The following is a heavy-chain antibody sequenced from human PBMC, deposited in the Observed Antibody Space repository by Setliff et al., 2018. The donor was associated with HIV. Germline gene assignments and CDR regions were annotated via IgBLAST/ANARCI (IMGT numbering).Heavy chain of an antibody. Sequence: HPGGSLRLSCAASGFTFSSYWMHWVRQAPGKGPVWVARINGDESRTSYADSVQGRFTISRDNAKNTLYLQMNSLRDEDTAVYYCARDRNVNGPGSYYTAFFQHWGQGALVTVSS. CDR1: GFTFSSYW. D-gene: IGHD3-10*01. J-gene: IGHJ1*01. V-gene: IGHV3-74*01. CDR3: ARDRNVNGPGSYYTAFFQH. CDR2: INGDESRT.